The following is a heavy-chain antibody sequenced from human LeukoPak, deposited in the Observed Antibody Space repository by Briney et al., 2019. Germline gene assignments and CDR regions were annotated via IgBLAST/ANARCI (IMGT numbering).Heavy chain of an antibody. J-gene: IGHJ1*01. V-gene: IGHV3-21*01. CDR3: ARDRLLYYYDSGPTGHFQH. Sequence: GGSLRLSCAASGFTFSSYSMNWVRQAPGKGLEWVSSISSCSSYIYYADSVKGRFTISRDNAKNSLYLQMNSLRADDTAVYYCARDRLLYYYDSGPTGHFQHWGQGTLVTV. CDR2: ISSCSSYI. CDR1: GFTFSSYS. D-gene: IGHD3-22*01.